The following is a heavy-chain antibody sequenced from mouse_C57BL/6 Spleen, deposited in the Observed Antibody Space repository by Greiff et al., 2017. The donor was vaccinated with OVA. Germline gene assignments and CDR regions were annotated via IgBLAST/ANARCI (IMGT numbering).Heavy chain of an antibody. CDR1: GYTFTDYY. Sequence: VQLQQSGAELVRPGASVKLSCKASGYTFTDYYINWVKQRPGQGLEWIARIYPGSGNTYYNEKFKGKATLTAEKSSSTAYMQLSSLTSEDSAVYFCANTGFAYWGQGTLVTVSA. CDR3: ANTGFAY. V-gene: IGHV1-76*01. CDR2: IYPGSGNT. J-gene: IGHJ3*01.